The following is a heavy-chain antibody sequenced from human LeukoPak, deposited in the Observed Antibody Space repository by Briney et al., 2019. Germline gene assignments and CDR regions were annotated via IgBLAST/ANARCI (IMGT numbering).Heavy chain of an antibody. J-gene: IGHJ5*02. CDR3: ARDECPLWSISCHRGFDP. CDR2: INHSGST. CDR1: GGSFSGYY. V-gene: IGHV4-34*01. Sequence: SETLSLTCAVYGGSFSGYYWSWIRQPPGKGLEWIGEINHSGSTNYNPSLKSRVTISVDTSKNQFSLKLSSVTAADTAVYYCARDECPLWSISCHRGFDPWGQGLLVTVSS. D-gene: IGHD2-2*02.